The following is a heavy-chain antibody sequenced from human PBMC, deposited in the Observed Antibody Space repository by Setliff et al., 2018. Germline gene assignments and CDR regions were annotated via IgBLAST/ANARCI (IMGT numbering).Heavy chain of an antibody. CDR1: GFTFDTYT. J-gene: IGHJ6*03. CDR2: ITGTSRHI. D-gene: IGHD2-21*02. Sequence: PGGSLRLSCAASGFTFDTYTMAWVRQAPGRGLEWVSAITGTSRHIYYADSLKGRFTISRDNTRNFLYLQMNRLRPEDTAVYYCAKSGGDHCCPLYHHYYMDVWGTGTTVTVSS. V-gene: IGHV3-21*06. CDR3: AKSGGDHCCPLYHHYYMDV.